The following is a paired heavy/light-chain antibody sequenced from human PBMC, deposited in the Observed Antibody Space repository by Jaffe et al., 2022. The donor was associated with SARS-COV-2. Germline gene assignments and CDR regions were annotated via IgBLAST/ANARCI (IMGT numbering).Heavy chain of an antibody. CDR2: IIPIYRTT. CDR3: AGGSKTHNSYYYYMDV. Sequence: QVQLVQSGAEVKKPGSSVRVSCTASGGVFSDLGISWVRQAPGQGLEWMGGIIPIYRTTNLAQKFQGSVTITADDSTSTVYLELTGLRSEDTAVYYCAGGSKTHNSYYYYMDVWGEGTTVTVS. CDR1: GGVFSDLG. J-gene: IGHJ6*03. D-gene: IGHD3-10*01. V-gene: IGHV1-69*01.
Light chain of an antibody. CDR2: KAS. CDR1: QSINSW. Sequence: IQMTQSPSALSASVGDRVTITCRASQSINSWLAWYQQKPGKAPKLLIFKASSLESGVPSRFSGSGSGTEFTLTISSLQPDDVATYYCLQYNLYSFTFGPGTKVAIK. V-gene: IGKV1-5*03. J-gene: IGKJ3*01. CDR3: LQYNLYSFT.